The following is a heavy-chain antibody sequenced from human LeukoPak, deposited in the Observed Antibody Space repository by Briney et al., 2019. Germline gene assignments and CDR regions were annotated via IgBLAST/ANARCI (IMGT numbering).Heavy chain of an antibody. J-gene: IGHJ6*03. CDR1: GYSISSDYY. D-gene: IGHD6-13*01. V-gene: IGHV4-38-2*02. Sequence: SETLSLTCTVSGYSISSDYYWGWIRQPPGKGLEWIGSIYHSGSTYYNPSLKSRVTISVDTSKNQFSLKLSSVTAADTAVYYCARHRRQQLVRFVGYYYYMDVWGKGTTVTVSS. CDR2: IYHSGST. CDR3: ARHRRQQLVRFVGYYYYMDV.